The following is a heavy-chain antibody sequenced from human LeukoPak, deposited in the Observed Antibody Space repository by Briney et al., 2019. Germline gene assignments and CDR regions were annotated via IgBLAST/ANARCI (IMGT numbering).Heavy chain of an antibody. J-gene: IGHJ3*02. CDR3: ARAHETAVLAAFDI. CDR1: EFKFSDYY. Sequence: GGSLRLSCEASEFKFSDYYMSWVRQTPGKGLEWISYISSDNRVIYYADSVKGRLTTSRDNARASFYLQMNSLRDEDTAIYYCARAHETAVLAAFDIWGQGTLVTVSS. CDR2: ISSDNRVI. D-gene: IGHD6-19*01. V-gene: IGHV3-11*04.